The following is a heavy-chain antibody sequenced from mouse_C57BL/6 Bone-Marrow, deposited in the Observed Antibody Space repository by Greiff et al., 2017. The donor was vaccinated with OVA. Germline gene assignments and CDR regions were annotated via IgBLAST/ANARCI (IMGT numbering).Heavy chain of an antibody. CDR1: GFSLSTSGMG. D-gene: IGHD1-1*01. CDR2: IYWDDDK. J-gene: IGHJ1*03. CDR3: ARRAPLTAVVATGHFDV. Sequence: QVTLKVSGPGILQSSQTLSLTCSFSGFSLSTSGMGVSWIRQPSGKGLEWLAHIYWDDDKRFNPSLKSRLTFSKDTSRSQVFLKITSVDTADTATYYCARRAPLTAVVATGHFDVWGTGTTVTVSS. V-gene: IGHV8-12*01.